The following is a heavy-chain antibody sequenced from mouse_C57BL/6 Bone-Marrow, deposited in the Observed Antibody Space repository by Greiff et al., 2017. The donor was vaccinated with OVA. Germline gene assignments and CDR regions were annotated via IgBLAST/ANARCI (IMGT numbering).Heavy chain of an antibody. CDR3: ARNSYYYGSSPFDY. V-gene: IGHV2-2*01. J-gene: IGHJ2*01. D-gene: IGHD1-1*01. Sequence: QVHVKQSGPGLVQPSQSLSITCTVSGFSLTSYGVHWVRQSPGKGLEWLGVIWSGGSTDYNAAFISRLSISKDNSKSQVFFKMNSLQADDTAIYYCARNSYYYGSSPFDYWGQGTTLTVSS. CDR1: GFSLTSYG. CDR2: IWSGGST.